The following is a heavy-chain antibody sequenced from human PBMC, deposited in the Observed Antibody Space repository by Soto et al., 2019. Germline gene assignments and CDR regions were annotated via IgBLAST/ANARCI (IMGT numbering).Heavy chain of an antibody. J-gene: IGHJ4*02. V-gene: IGHV4-30-4*01. CDR3: ARASTIFGVIGDY. D-gene: IGHD3-3*01. CDR2: IYYSGST. Sequence: SETLSLTCTFSCGSIISGDYYWSWIRQPPGKGLEWIGYIYYSGSTYYNPSLKSRVTISVDTSKNQFSLKLSSVTAADTAVYYCARASTIFGVIGDYWGQGTLVTVSS. CDR1: CGSIISGDYY.